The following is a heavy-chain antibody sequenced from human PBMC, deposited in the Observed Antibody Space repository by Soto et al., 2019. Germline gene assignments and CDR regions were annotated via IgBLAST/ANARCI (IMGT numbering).Heavy chain of an antibody. V-gene: IGHV2-5*01. CDR3: AHGAFDSSGSYFQFDY. Sequence: SGPTLVNPTQTLTLTCTFSGFSLRTTGVGVGWIRQPPGKALEWLALLYWNDDTRYSPSLRSRLTVTRDTSKSQVVLTMTNMDPVDTATYYCAHGAFDSSGSYFQFDYWGQGTLVTVSS. CDR1: GFSLRTTGVG. D-gene: IGHD3-22*01. J-gene: IGHJ4*02. CDR2: LYWNDDT.